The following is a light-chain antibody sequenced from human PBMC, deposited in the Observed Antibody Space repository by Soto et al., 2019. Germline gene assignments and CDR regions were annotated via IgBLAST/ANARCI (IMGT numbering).Light chain of an antibody. V-gene: IGKV1-6*01. CDR1: QSISNY. J-gene: IGKJ1*01. CDR2: AAS. Sequence: IQMTQSPSSLSASVRDRVTITCRASQSISNYLNWYQQKPGKAPTLLMFAASRLQSGVPSRFSGSGSGTEFTLAISSLQPEDSATYYCLQDINYPWTFGQGTKVDIK. CDR3: LQDINYPWT.